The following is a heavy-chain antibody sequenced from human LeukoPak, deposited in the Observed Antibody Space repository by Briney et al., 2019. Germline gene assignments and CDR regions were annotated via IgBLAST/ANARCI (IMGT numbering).Heavy chain of an antibody. J-gene: IGHJ4*02. V-gene: IGHV4-4*09. CDR1: GFSISSYY. CDR3: ARLVAEQWLVLDY. Sequence: SETLSLTCAASGFSISSYYMSWIRQPPGKGLEWVGYIYTSGSTKYNPSLMSRVTIPVETSKNQFSLRLGSVTAADTAVYYCARLVAEQWLVLDYWGQGTLVTVSS. CDR2: IYTSGST. D-gene: IGHD6-19*01.